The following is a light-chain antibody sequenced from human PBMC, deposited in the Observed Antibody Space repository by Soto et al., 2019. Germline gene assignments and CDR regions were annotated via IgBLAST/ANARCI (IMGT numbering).Light chain of an antibody. CDR2: GAS. V-gene: IGKV3-15*01. Sequence: QAPATLSFSPVERATPSCRASQTINNNVAWYQLKDGQVPRLLIYGASTRAADVPARFSGGGSGTEFTLTISSLQSEDFAEYHCQQYNNWPQTFGQGTKVDIK. J-gene: IGKJ1*01. CDR1: QTINNN. CDR3: QQYNNWPQT.